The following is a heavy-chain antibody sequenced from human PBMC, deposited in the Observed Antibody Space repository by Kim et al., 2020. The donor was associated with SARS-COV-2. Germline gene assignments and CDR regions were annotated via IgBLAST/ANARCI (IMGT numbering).Heavy chain of an antibody. CDR3: ARDAFYGSGSYSLDY. J-gene: IGHJ4*02. D-gene: IGHD3-10*01. V-gene: IGHV4-59*01. Sequence: PSLNSRVTISVDTSKKQFSLKLSSVTAADTAVYYCARDAFYGSGSYSLDYWGQGTLVTVSS.